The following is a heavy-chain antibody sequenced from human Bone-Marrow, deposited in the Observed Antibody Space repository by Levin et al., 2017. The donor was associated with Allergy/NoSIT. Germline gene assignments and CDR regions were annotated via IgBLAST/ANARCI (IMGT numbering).Heavy chain of an antibody. J-gene: IGHJ4*02. CDR2: ISSSSSTI. Sequence: SGGSLRLSCAASGFTFSSYSMNWVRQAPGKGLEWVSYISSSSSTIYYADSVKGRFTISRDNAKNSLYLQMNSLRAEDTAVYYCAREGGYYGSGSLSFDYWGQGTLVTVSS. D-gene: IGHD3-10*01. CDR3: AREGGYYGSGSLSFDY. CDR1: GFTFSSYS. V-gene: IGHV3-48*01.